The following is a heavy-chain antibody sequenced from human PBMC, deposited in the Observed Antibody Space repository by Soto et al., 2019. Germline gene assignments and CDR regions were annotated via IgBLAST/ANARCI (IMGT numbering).Heavy chain of an antibody. J-gene: IGHJ5*02. CDR1: GFTFSSYG. CDR3: AKDHDEAAGPNWFDP. D-gene: IGHD6-13*01. V-gene: IGHV3-30*18. CDR2: ISYDGSNK. Sequence: PGGSLRLSCAASGFTFSSYGMHWVRQAPGKGLEWVAVISYDGSNKYYAGSVKGRFTISRDNSKNTLYLQMNSLRAEDTAVYYYAKDHDEAAGPNWFDPWGQGTLVTVSS.